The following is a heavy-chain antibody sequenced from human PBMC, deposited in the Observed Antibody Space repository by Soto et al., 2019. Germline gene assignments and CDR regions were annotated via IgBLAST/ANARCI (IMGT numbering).Heavy chain of an antibody. CDR2: FDPEDGET. CDR1: GYTLTELS. CDR3: ATVLRSDWLLPNPLKGFAP. V-gene: IGHV1-24*01. D-gene: IGHD3-9*01. Sequence: ASVKVSCKVSGYTLTELSMHWVRQAPGKGLEWMGGFDPEDGETIYAQKFQGRVTMTEDTSTDTAYMELSSLRSEDTAVYYCATVLRSDWLLPNPLKGFAPWGKGTLATVSS. J-gene: IGHJ5*02.